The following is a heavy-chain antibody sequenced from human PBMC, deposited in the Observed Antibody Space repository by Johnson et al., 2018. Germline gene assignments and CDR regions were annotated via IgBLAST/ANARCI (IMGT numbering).Heavy chain of an antibody. Sequence: QVQLVESGGGVVQPGRSLRLSCAASGFTFSSYGMHWVRQAPGKGLEWVAVIWYDGSNKYYADSVKGRFTIPRDNSKNTLYLQMNSLRAEDTAVYYCARAGSSPHYGMDVWGQGTTVTVSS. CDR3: ARAGSSPHYGMDV. J-gene: IGHJ6*02. CDR2: IWYDGSNK. CDR1: GFTFSSYG. D-gene: IGHD1-26*01. V-gene: IGHV3-33*01.